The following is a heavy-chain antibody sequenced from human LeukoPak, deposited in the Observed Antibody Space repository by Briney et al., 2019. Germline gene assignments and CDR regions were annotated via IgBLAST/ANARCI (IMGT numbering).Heavy chain of an antibody. CDR3: ARWEGTAAPFDY. CDR1: GGTFSSYA. J-gene: IGHJ4*02. D-gene: IGHD1-26*01. Sequence: SCKASGGTFSSYAISWVRQAPGKGLEWVAVISYDGSNKYYADSVKGRFTISRDNSKNTLYLQMNSLRAEDTAAYYCARWEGTAAPFDYWGQGTLVTVSS. CDR2: ISYDGSNK. V-gene: IGHV3-30*04.